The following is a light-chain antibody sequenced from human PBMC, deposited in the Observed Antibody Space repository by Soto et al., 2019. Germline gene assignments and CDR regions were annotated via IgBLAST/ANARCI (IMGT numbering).Light chain of an antibody. Sequence: EIVLTQSPATLSLSPGERATLSCRASQSVSSYLAWYQQKPGQAPRLLIYDASNRATGIPARFSGSGSGTDFTLTISSLEPEDFAVYYCHQYNNWLWTFGQGTRVEIK. J-gene: IGKJ1*01. CDR1: QSVSSY. CDR2: DAS. CDR3: HQYNNWLWT. V-gene: IGKV3-11*01.